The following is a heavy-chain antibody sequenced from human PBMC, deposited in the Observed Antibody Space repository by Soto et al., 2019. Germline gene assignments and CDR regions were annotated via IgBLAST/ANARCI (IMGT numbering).Heavy chain of an antibody. J-gene: IGHJ6*02. D-gene: IGHD3-10*01. V-gene: IGHV5-10-1*01. Sequence: PXGALKISCKGCGYSFTSYWISWVRQMPGKGLEWMGRIDPSDSYTNYSPSFQGHVTISADKSISTAYLQWSSLKASDTAMYYCARLGFGEGYGMDVWGQGTTVTVSS. CDR2: IDPSDSYT. CDR3: ARLGFGEGYGMDV. CDR1: GYSFTSYW.